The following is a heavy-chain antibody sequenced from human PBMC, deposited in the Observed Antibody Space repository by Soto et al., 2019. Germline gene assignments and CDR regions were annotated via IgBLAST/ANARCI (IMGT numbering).Heavy chain of an antibody. Sequence: QVQLQQWGAGLLKPSETLSLTCAVYGGSFSGYYWSWIRQPPGKGLEWIGEINHSGSTNYNPSLKSRVTISVDTSKNQFSLKLSSVTAADTAVYYCARPGIAVAGPKHFVYWGLGTLVTVSS. CDR2: INHSGST. D-gene: IGHD6-19*01. V-gene: IGHV4-34*01. CDR3: ARPGIAVAGPKHFVY. J-gene: IGHJ4*02. CDR1: GGSFSGYY.